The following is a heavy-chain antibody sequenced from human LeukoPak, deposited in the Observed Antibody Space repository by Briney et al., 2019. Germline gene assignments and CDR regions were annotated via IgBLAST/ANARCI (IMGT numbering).Heavy chain of an antibody. V-gene: IGHV3-21*01. CDR3: ARVINDFWSGMDV. D-gene: IGHD3-3*01. CDR2: ISSSSSYK. J-gene: IGHJ6*02. CDR1: GFTFSSYS. Sequence: AGGSLRLSCAASGFTFSSYSMNWVRQAPGKGLEWVSSISSSSSYKYYADSVKGRFTISRDNAKNSLYLQMNSLRAEDTAVYYCARVINDFWSGMDVWGQGTTVTVSS.